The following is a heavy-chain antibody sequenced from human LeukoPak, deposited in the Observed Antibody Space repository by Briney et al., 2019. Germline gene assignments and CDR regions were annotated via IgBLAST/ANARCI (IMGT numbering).Heavy chain of an antibody. Sequence: SETLSLTCTVSGGSISSYYWSWIRQPPGKGLEWVGYIYYSGSTNYNPSLKSRVTISVDTSKNQFSLKLSSVTAADTAVYYCARTVVAANYYYYGMDVWGQGTTVTVSS. J-gene: IGHJ6*02. D-gene: IGHD2-15*01. CDR2: IYYSGST. CDR1: GGSISSYY. V-gene: IGHV4-59*08. CDR3: ARTVVAANYYYYGMDV.